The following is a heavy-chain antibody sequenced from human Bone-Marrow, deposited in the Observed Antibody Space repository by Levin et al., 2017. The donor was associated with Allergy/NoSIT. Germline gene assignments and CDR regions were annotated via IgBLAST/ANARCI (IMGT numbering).Heavy chain of an antibody. V-gene: IGHV3-9*01. Sequence: GGSLRLSCATSKFMFDDYGMYWVRQAPGKGLEWVSGISWNSGKTHYADSVKGRFVISRDNAKNSLYLQMNSLRTEDTALYYCVKSLNTMTIHDGFDFWGQGSMVTVSA. CDR2: ISWNSGKT. CDR3: VKSLNTMTIHDGFDF. D-gene: IGHD1/OR15-1a*01. CDR1: KFMFDDYG. J-gene: IGHJ3*01.